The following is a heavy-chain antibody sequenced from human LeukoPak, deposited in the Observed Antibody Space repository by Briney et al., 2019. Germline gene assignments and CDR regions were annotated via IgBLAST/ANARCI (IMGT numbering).Heavy chain of an antibody. V-gene: IGHV3-21*01. CDR3: ARGNGYVDLNAFDI. D-gene: IGHD5-12*01. CDR1: GFTFSSYS. CDR2: ISSSSSYI. Sequence: GGSLRLSCAASGFTFSSYSMNWVRQAPGKGLEWVSSISSSSSYIYYADSVKGRFTISRDNPKNSLYLQMNSLRAEDTAVYYCARGNGYVDLNAFDIWGQGTMVTVSS. J-gene: IGHJ3*02.